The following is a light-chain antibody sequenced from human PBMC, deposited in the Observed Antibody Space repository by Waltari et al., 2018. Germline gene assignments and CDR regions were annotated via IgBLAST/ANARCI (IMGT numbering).Light chain of an antibody. J-gene: IGKJ1*01. Sequence: DILMTQSPSTLSASLGHRVTITCRASQSVSTWLAWFQQRPGKAPKLLISKASTLELGVPSRFSGSGSGTEFTLTISSLQPDDAATYYCQQYNTDRTFGQGTKVEIK. CDR1: QSVSTW. CDR3: QQYNTDRT. V-gene: IGKV1-5*03. CDR2: KAS.